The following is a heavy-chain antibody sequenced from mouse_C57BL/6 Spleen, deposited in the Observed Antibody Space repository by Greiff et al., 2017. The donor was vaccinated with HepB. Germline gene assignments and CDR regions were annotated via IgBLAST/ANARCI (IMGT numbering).Heavy chain of an antibody. V-gene: IGHV1-82*01. Sequence: QVQLKESGPELVKPGASVKISCKASGYAFSSSWMNWVKQRPGKGLEWIGRIYPGDGDTNYNGKFKGKATLTADKSSSTAYMQLSSLTSEDSAVYFCARENYYGNRYFDVWGTGTTVTVSS. J-gene: IGHJ1*03. CDR1: GYAFSSSW. CDR2: IYPGDGDT. CDR3: ARENYYGNRYFDV. D-gene: IGHD2-1*01.